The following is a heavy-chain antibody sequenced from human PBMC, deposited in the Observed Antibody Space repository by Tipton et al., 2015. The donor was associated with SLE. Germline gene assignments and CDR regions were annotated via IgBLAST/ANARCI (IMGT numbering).Heavy chain of an antibody. CDR1: GGSFSGYY. D-gene: IGHD2-8*02. Sequence: TLSLTCAVYGGSFSGYYWSWIRQPPGKGLEWIGEINHSGSTNYNPSLKSRVTISVDTSKNQFSPKLSSVTAADTAVYYCARQGTGAPDAFDIWGQGTMVTVSS. CDR3: ARQGTGAPDAFDI. J-gene: IGHJ3*02. CDR2: INHSGST. V-gene: IGHV4-34*01.